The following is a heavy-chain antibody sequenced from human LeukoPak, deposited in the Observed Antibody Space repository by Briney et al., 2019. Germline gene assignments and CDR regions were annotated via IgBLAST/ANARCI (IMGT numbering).Heavy chain of an antibody. CDR3: VKGSGYFDY. CDR1: GFTFSRYA. Sequence: GGSLRLSCSASGFTFSRYAMHWVREAPGKGLVYVSTISDKGACTYYSDSVKGSFTISGDNSKNTLYLQMSSLSPEDTAVYYCVKGSGYFDYWGQGTLVTVSS. CDR2: ISDKGACT. D-gene: IGHD3-10*01. J-gene: IGHJ4*02. V-gene: IGHV3-64D*06.